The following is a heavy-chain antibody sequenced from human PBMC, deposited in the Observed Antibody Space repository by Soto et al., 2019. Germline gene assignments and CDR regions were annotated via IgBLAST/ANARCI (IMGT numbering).Heavy chain of an antibody. Sequence: PGGSLRLSCAVSGFTFDDNAMPWVRQAPEKGLEWVSGINWKSDIGYADSVKGRFTISRDNAENSLYLQMNSLRAEDTALYYCAIPQDRGGRTTFIYWGQGTQVTVSS. CDR2: INWKSDI. CDR3: AIPQDRGGRTTFIY. V-gene: IGHV3-9*01. CDR1: GFTFDDNA. D-gene: IGHD3-16*01. J-gene: IGHJ4*02.